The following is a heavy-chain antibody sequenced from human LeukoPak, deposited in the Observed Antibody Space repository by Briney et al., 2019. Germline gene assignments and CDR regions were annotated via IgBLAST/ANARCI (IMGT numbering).Heavy chain of an antibody. CDR2: IYYGGST. V-gene: IGHV4-59*01. J-gene: IGHJ3*02. Sequence: SETLSLTCTVSGGSISSYYWSWIRQPPGKGLEWIGYIYYGGSTNYNPSLKSRVTISVDTSKNQFSLKLSSVTAADTAVYYCAHSGYANDAFDIWGQGTMVTVSS. CDR3: AHSGYANDAFDI. CDR1: GGSISSYY. D-gene: IGHD2-2*03.